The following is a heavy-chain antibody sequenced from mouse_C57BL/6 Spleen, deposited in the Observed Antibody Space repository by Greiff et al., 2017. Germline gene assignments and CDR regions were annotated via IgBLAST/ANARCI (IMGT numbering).Heavy chain of an antibody. V-gene: IGHV1-61*01. D-gene: IGHD3-3*01. CDR1: GYTFTSYW. CDR3: ARWGGTDAMDY. CDR2: IYPSDSET. J-gene: IGHJ4*01. Sequence: QVQLQQPGAELVRPGSSVKLSCKASGYTFTSYWMDWVKQRPGQGLEWIGNIYPSDSETHYNQKFKDKATLTVDKSSTTAYMQLRSLTSEDAAVYYCARWGGTDAMDYWGQGTSVTVSS.